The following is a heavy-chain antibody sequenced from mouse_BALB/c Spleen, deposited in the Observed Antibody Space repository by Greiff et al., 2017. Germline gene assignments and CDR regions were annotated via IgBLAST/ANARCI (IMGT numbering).Heavy chain of an antibody. CDR1: GFTFSSYT. CDR2: ISSGGSYT. Sequence: EVKLVESGGGLVKPGGSLKLSCAASGFTFSSYTMSWVRQTPETRLEWVATISSGGSYTYYPDSVKGRFTISRDNAKNTLYLQMSSLKSEDTAMYYCTREPSTARDYFDYWGQGTTLTVSS. V-gene: IGHV5-6-4*01. J-gene: IGHJ2*01. D-gene: IGHD1-2*01. CDR3: TREPSTARDYFDY.